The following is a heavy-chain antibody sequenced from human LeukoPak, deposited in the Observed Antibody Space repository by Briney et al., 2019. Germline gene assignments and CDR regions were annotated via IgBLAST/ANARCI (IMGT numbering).Heavy chain of an antibody. CDR2: ISAYNGNT. CDR3: ARNSPARDSSGPYRFDP. D-gene: IGHD3-22*01. V-gene: IGHV1-18*01. J-gene: IGHJ5*02. CDR1: GYTFTSYG. Sequence: ASVKVSCKASGYTFTSYGISWVRQAPGQGLEWMGWISAYNGNTNYAQKLQGRVTMTTDTSTSTAYLELRSLRSDDTAVYYCARNSPARDSSGPYRFDPWGQGTLVTVSS.